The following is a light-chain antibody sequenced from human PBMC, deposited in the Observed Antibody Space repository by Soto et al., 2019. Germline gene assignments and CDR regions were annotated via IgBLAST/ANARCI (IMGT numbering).Light chain of an antibody. CDR2: KAS. J-gene: IGKJ1*01. V-gene: IGKV1-5*03. CDR1: QSISTW. Sequence: DIQLTQSPSTLSASVGDRVTITCRASQSISTWLAWYQQKPGKAPNLLIYKASSSESAVPSRFSGSGSGTEFTLTISSLQPDDFATYYCQQYNSYGTFGQGTKVEIK. CDR3: QQYNSYGT.